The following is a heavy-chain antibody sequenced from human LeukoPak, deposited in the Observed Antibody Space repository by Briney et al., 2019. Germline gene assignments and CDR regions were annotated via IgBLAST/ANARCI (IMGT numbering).Heavy chain of an antibody. CDR3: TTLRITMIVVVITDDAFDI. J-gene: IGHJ3*02. CDR1: GFTFSNAW. Sequence: PGGSLRLSCAASGFTFSNAWMSWVRQAPGKGLEWVGRIKSKTDGGTTDYAAPVKGRFTISRDDSKNTLYLQMNSLETEDTAVYYCTTLRITMIVVVITDDAFDIWGQGTMVTVSS. V-gene: IGHV3-15*01. CDR2: IKSKTDGGTT. D-gene: IGHD3-22*01.